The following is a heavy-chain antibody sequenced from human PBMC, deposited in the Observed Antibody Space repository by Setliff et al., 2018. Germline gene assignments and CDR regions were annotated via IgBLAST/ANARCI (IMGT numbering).Heavy chain of an antibody. D-gene: IGHD4-17*01. Sequence: ASVKVSCKASGGTFSSYAINWVRQAPGQGLEWMGGISPIFATTNYAQKFQGRVTITTDEATNTAYMELSSLRSDDTAVYYCARGGYRAEYGDYGDAFDIWGQGNAGHRLL. CDR1: GGTFSSYA. V-gene: IGHV1-69*05. CDR3: ARGGYRAEYGDYGDAFDI. J-gene: IGHJ3*02. CDR2: ISPIFATT.